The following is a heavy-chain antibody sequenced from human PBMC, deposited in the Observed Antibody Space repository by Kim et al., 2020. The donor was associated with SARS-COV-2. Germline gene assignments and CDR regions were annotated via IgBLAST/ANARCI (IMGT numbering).Heavy chain of an antibody. CDR1: GGSISSSSYY. Sequence: SETLSLTCTVSGGSISSSSYYWGWIRQPPGKGLEWIGSIYYSGSTYYNPSLKSRVTISVDTSKNQFSLKLSSVTAADTAVYYCARALGGLVIAKTGNWFDPWGQGTLVTVSS. J-gene: IGHJ5*02. V-gene: IGHV4-39*07. D-gene: IGHD3-10*01. CDR2: IYYSGST. CDR3: ARALGGLVIAKTGNWFDP.